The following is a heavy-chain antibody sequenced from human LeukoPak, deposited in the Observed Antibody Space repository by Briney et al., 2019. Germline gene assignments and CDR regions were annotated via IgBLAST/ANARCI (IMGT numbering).Heavy chain of an antibody. J-gene: IGHJ3*02. V-gene: IGHV3-48*02. CDR1: GFTFSSYS. D-gene: IGHD6-19*01. CDR2: ISSSISTK. Sequence: GGSLRLSCAASGFTFSSYSMNWVRQAPGKGLEWVSYISSSISTKYYADSVKGRFTISRDNAKNSLYLQMNSLRDEDTAVYYCARDQYSGHWFYDFDIWGQGTMVTVSS. CDR3: ARDQYSGHWFYDFDI.